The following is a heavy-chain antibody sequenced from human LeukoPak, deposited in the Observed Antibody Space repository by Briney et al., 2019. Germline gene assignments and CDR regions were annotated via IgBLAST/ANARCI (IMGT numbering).Heavy chain of an antibody. V-gene: IGHV4-34*01. CDR3: TSGPKPTYYYGHHTKPKYNWFDP. J-gene: IGHJ5*02. D-gene: IGHD3-10*01. CDR2: TNHSGST. Sequence: SETLSLTCAVYGGSFSGYYWSWIRQPPGKGLEWIGETNHSGSTNYNPSLKSRVTISVDTSKNQFSLKLSSVTAADTAVYYCTSGPKPTYYYGHHTKPKYNWFDPWGQGTLVTVSS. CDR1: GGSFSGYY.